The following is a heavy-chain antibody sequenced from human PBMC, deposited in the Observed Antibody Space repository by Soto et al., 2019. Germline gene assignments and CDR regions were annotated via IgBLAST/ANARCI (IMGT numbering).Heavy chain of an antibody. CDR3: ARLGQLAGVAY. J-gene: IGHJ4*02. D-gene: IGHD6-6*01. V-gene: IGHV4-59*12. CDR2: IYYSGST. Sequence: PSETLSLTCTVSGGSISSYYWSWIRQPPGKGLEWIGYIYYSGSTNYNPSLKSRVTISVDTSKNQFSLKLSSVTAADTAVYYCARLGQLAGVAYWGQGTLVTVSS. CDR1: GGSISSYY.